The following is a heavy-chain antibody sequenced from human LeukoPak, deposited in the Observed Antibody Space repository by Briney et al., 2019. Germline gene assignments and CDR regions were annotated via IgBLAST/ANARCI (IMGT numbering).Heavy chain of an antibody. V-gene: IGHV1-18*01. Sequence: ASVTVSCKASGYTFTSYGISWVRQAPGQGLEWMGWISAYNGNTNYAQKLQGRVTMTTDTSTSTAYMELRSLRSDDTAVYYCARDLRDFYDILTGYPDAFDIWGQGTMVTVSS. J-gene: IGHJ3*02. CDR3: ARDLRDFYDILTGYPDAFDI. CDR1: GYTFTSYG. CDR2: ISAYNGNT. D-gene: IGHD3-9*01.